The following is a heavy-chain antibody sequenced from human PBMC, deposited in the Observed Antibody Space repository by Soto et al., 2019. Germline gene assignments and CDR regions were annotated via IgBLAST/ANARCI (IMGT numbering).Heavy chain of an antibody. D-gene: IGHD1-1*01. J-gene: IGHJ4*02. CDR3: ARQIHNQGFDYYFDS. CDR1: GGSISSSSYY. CDR2: IYYSGST. Sequence: SETLSLTCTVSGGSISSSSYYWGWIRQPPGKGLEWIGSIYYSGSTYYNPSLKSRVTISVDTSKNQFSLKLSSVTAADTAVYYCARQIHNQGFDYYFDSGGQGTLVTVSS. V-gene: IGHV4-39*01.